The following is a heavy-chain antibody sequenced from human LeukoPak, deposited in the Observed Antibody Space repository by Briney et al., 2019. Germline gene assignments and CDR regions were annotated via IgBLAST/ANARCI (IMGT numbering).Heavy chain of an antibody. J-gene: IGHJ4*02. CDR1: GFTFSSYA. CDR3: ARKRTSGSYYNEAIDY. CDR2: ISYDGSNK. V-gene: IGHV3-30-3*01. Sequence: PGRSLRLSCAASGFTFSSYAMHWVRQAPGKGLEWVAVISYDGSNKYYADSVEGRFTISRDNSKNTLYLQMNSLRAEDTAVYYCARKRTSGSYYNEAIDYWGQGTLVTVSS. D-gene: IGHD3-10*01.